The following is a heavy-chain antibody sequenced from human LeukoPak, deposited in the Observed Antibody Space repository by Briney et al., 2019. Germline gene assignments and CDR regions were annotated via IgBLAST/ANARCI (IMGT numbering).Heavy chain of an antibody. D-gene: IGHD3-22*01. CDR3: AKDRASTYYYDSSGYR. Sequence: SGSGGSTYYADSVKGRFTISRDNSKNTLYLQMNSLRAEDTAVYCCAKDRASTYYYDSSGYRWGQGTLVTVSS. CDR2: SGSGGST. J-gene: IGHJ4*02. V-gene: IGHV3-23*01.